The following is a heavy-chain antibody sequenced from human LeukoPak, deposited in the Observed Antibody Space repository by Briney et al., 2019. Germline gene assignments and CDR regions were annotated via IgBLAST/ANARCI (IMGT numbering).Heavy chain of an antibody. CDR1: GFTFSSYG. CDR2: ISSSSSTI. CDR3: ARSLVVGATYPYH. D-gene: IGHD1-26*01. J-gene: IGHJ5*02. V-gene: IGHV3-48*01. Sequence: RGSLRLSCAASGFTFSSYGMTWVRQAPGKGLEWVSYISSSSSTIYYADSVKGRFTISRDNAKNSLYPQLNSLRAEDTAVYYCARSLVVGATYPYHWGQGTLVTVSS.